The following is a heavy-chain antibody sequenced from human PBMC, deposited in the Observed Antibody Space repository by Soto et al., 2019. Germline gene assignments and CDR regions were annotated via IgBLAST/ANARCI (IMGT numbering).Heavy chain of an antibody. V-gene: IGHV3-9*01. CDR1: GFTFDDYA. Sequence: GGSLRLSCAASGFTFDDYAMHWVRQAPGKGLEWVSGISWNSGSIGYADSVKGRFTISRDNAKNSLYLQMNSLRAEDTALYYCAKDTGSTTYYFDYWGQGTLVTVSS. CDR2: ISWNSGSI. J-gene: IGHJ4*02. D-gene: IGHD1-1*01. CDR3: AKDTGSTTYYFDY.